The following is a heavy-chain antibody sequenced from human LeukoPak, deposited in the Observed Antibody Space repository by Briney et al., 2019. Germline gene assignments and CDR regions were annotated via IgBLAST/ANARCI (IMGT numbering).Heavy chain of an antibody. J-gene: IGHJ5*02. Sequence: SESLSLTCTVSGGSISSYFRSWVWQPPGKGLEWIGYIYYSGRSNYNPSLKSRVTRSINTSKNQSSLKLSSVTAEDTAVDHGARGPRPIYGSSGYPLNLFDPWGQGTLVTVSS. CDR2: IYYSGRS. D-gene: IGHD3-22*01. CDR3: ARGPRPIYGSSGYPLNLFDP. V-gene: IGHV4-59*12. CDR1: GGSISSYF.